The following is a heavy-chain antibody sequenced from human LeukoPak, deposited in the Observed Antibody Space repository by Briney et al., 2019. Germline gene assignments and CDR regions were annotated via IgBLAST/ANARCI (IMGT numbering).Heavy chain of an antibody. CDR2: IWYDGSNK. Sequence: GRSLRLSCAASGFTFSSYGMHWVRQAPGKGLEWVAVIWYDGSNKYYADSVKGRFTISRDNSKNTLYLQMNSLRAEDTAVYYCARFYYDSSGYPADYFDYWGQGTLVTVSS. J-gene: IGHJ4*02. CDR3: ARFYYDSSGYPADYFDY. CDR1: GFTFSSYG. V-gene: IGHV3-33*01. D-gene: IGHD3-22*01.